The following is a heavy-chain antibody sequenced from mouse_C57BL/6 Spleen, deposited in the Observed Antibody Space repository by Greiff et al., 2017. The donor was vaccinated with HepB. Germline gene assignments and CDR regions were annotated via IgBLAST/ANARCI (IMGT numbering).Heavy chain of an antibody. D-gene: IGHD1-1*01. CDR3: AKLDYYGSDWYFDV. V-gene: IGHV2-5*01. CDR2: IWRGGST. J-gene: IGHJ1*03. CDR1: GFSLTSYG. Sequence: VQLQQSGPGLVQPSQSLSITCTVSGFSLTSYGVHWVRQSPGKGLEWLGVIWRGGSTDYNAAFMSRLSITKENSKSQVFFKMNSLQADDTAIYYCAKLDYYGSDWYFDVWGTGTTVTVSS.